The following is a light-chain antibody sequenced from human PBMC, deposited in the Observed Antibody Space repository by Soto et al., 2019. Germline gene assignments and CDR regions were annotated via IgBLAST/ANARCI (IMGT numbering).Light chain of an antibody. CDR1: SSDVGGYNY. Sequence: QSALTQPPSASGSPGQSVTTSCTGTSSDVGGYNYVSWYQQHPGKAPKLMIYEVSKRPSGVPDRFSGSKSGNTASLTVSGLQAEDEADYYCISYAGSNLLYVFGTGTKVTVL. J-gene: IGLJ1*01. CDR2: EVS. V-gene: IGLV2-8*01. CDR3: ISYAGSNLLYV.